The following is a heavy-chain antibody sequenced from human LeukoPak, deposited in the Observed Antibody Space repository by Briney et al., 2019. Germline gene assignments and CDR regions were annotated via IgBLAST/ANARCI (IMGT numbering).Heavy chain of an antibody. D-gene: IGHD6-13*01. CDR3: ARDFGYSSSWYNYFDY. J-gene: IGHJ4*02. Sequence: SVKVSCKASGGTFSSYAISWVRQAPGQGLEWMGGIIPIFGTANYAQKFQGRVTITADKSTSTAYMELSSLRSEDTAVYYCARDFGYSSSWYNYFDYWAQGTLVTVSS. CDR2: IIPIFGTA. V-gene: IGHV1-69*06. CDR1: GGTFSSYA.